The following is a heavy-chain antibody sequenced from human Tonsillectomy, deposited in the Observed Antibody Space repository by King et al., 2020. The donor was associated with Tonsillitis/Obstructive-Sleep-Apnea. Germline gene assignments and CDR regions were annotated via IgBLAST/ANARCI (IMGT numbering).Heavy chain of an antibody. J-gene: IGHJ4*02. CDR3: AKAMVQGIIITIFDY. Sequence: VQLVESGGGLVQPGGSLRLSCAASGITFSSYAMSWVRQAPGKGLEWVSTISGGGGIPYYADPVKGRFTISRDNSKNTLYLQMNSLRAEDTAVYYCAKAMVQGIIITIFDYWGQGTLVTVSS. CDR1: GITFSSYA. D-gene: IGHD3-10*01. V-gene: IGHV3-23*04. CDR2: ISGGGGIP.